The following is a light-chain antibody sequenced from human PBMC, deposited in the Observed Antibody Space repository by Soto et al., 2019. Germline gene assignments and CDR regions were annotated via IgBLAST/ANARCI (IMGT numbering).Light chain of an antibody. CDR2: GSS. V-gene: IGKV3-15*01. Sequence: EIVMTQSSATLSVSPGERATLSCRASQSASGNLAWYQQKPGQAPRLLIYGSSIRATGIPARISCSGSGTVFNLTISRLQYEDFSVYYCQQYNKWPLTFGGGTKVEI. CDR1: QSASGN. J-gene: IGKJ4*01. CDR3: QQYNKWPLT.